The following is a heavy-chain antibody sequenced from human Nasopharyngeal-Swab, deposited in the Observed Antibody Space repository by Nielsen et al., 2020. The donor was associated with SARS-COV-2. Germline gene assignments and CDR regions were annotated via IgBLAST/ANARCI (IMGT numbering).Heavy chain of an antibody. CDR3: ASARGSFDY. V-gene: IGHV3-23*03. Sequence: WIRQPPGKGLERVTLIYGGGFVTHYVDSVKGRFTVSRDDSRGTLSLQMNSLRVDDTAVYYCASARGSFDYWGQGAVVTVSS. CDR2: IYGGGFVT. J-gene: IGHJ4*02.